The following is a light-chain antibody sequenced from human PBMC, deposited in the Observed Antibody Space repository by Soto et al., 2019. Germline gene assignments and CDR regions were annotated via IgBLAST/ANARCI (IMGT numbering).Light chain of an antibody. Sequence: QSVLTQPRSVSGSPGQSVTISCTGTSSDVGGYNYVSWYQQHPGKAPKLMIYDVTKRPSGVPDRFSGSKSGNTASLTISGLQAEDKADYNCCSYAGSYTSVIFGGGTKLTVL. CDR1: SSDVGGYNY. CDR3: CSYAGSYTSVI. J-gene: IGLJ2*01. CDR2: DVT. V-gene: IGLV2-11*01.